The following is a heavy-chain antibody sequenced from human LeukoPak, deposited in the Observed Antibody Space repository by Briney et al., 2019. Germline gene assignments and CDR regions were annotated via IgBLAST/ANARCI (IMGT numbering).Heavy chain of an antibody. V-gene: IGHV3-9*01. CDR3: AKDISGIADY. CDR2: ISWNSGSI. CDR1: GFTFSSYA. Sequence: GGSLRLSCAASGFTFSSYAMSWVRQAPGKGLEWVSGISWNSGSIGYADSVKGRFTISRDNAKNSLYLQMNSLRAEDTALYYCAKDISGIADYWGQGTLVTVSS. J-gene: IGHJ4*02. D-gene: IGHD6-13*01.